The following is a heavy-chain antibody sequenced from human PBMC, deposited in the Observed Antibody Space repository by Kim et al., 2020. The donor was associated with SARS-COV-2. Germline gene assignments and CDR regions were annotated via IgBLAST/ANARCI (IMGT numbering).Heavy chain of an antibody. CDR2: ISYDGSNK. Sequence: GGSLRLSCAASGFTFSSYAMHWVRQAPGKGLEWVAVISYDGSNKYYADSVKGRFTISRDNSKNTLYLQMNSLRAEDTAVYYCARTRYCSSTSCHGPLDPWGQGTLVTVSS. CDR1: GFTFSSYA. CDR3: ARTRYCSSTSCHGPLDP. D-gene: IGHD2-2*01. J-gene: IGHJ5*02. V-gene: IGHV3-30-3*01.